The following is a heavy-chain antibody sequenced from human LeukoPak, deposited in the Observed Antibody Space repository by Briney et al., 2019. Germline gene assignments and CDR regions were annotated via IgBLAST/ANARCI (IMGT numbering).Heavy chain of an antibody. Sequence: SQTLSLTCGISGDSVSNNRATWNWIRQSPSRRLEWLRRTYYRAKWYNDYAVSVKSRLTINPDTSKNQFSLQLDSVTPEDTAVYYCARGGYGMTVGQFDYWGQGTLVTVS. CDR1: GDSVSNNRAT. CDR2: TYYRAKWYN. D-gene: IGHD5-18*01. V-gene: IGHV6-1*01. CDR3: ARGGYGMTVGQFDY. J-gene: IGHJ4*02.